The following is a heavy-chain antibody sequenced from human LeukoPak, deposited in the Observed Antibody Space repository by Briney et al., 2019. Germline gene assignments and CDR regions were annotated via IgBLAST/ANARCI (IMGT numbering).Heavy chain of an antibody. J-gene: IGHJ3*02. CDR2: ISSSSSTI. Sequence: GGSLRLSCAASGFTFSSYGLNWVRQAPGKGLEWVSHISSSSSTIYYGDSVKGRFTISRDNAKNSLYLQMNSLRDEDTAVYYCARERDSSSWYAFDIWGQGTMVTVSS. CDR3: ARERDSSSWYAFDI. D-gene: IGHD6-13*01. CDR1: GFTFSSYG. V-gene: IGHV3-48*02.